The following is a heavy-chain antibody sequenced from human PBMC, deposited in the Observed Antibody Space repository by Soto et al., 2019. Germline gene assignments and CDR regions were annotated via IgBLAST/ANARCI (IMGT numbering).Heavy chain of an antibody. J-gene: IGHJ4*02. V-gene: IGHV3-30*18. CDR1: GFTFSSYG. CDR2: ISYDGSNK. CDR3: AKSSVWYPYFDT. Sequence: PGGSLRLSCVASGFTFSSYGMHWVRQAPGKGLEWVAVISYDGSNKYYADSVKGRFTISRDNSKNTLYLQMNSLRAEDTAVYYCAKSSVWYPYFDTWGQGTLVTVSS. D-gene: IGHD6-13*01.